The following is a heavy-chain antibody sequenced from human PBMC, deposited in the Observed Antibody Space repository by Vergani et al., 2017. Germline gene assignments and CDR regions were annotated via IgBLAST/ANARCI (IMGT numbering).Heavy chain of an antibody. V-gene: IGHV1-8*01. D-gene: IGHD3-10*01. CDR1: GYTFTSYD. Sequence: QVQLVQSGAEVKKPGASVKVSCKASGYTFTSYDINWVRQATGQGLEWMGWMNPNSGNTGYAQKVQGRVTMTRNTSISTAYMELSSLRSEDTAVYYCASEQYYYGSGSYTYDFDYWGQGTLVTVSS. CDR2: MNPNSGNT. J-gene: IGHJ4*02. CDR3: ASEQYYYGSGSYTYDFDY.